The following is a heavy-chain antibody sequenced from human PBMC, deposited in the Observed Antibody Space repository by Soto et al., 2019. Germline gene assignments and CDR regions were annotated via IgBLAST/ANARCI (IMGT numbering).Heavy chain of an antibody. CDR3: AKGPPYSSGWYRYAFDI. Sequence: QVQLVESGGGVVQPGRSLRLSCAASGFTFSSYGMHWARQAPGKGLEWVAVISYDGSNKYYADSVKGRFTISRDNSKNTLYLQMNSLRAEDTAVYYCAKGPPYSSGWYRYAFDIWGQGTMVTVSS. CDR2: ISYDGSNK. D-gene: IGHD6-19*01. J-gene: IGHJ3*02. CDR1: GFTFSSYG. V-gene: IGHV3-30*18.